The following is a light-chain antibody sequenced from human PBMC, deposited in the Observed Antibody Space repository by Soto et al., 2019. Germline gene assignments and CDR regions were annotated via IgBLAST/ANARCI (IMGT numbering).Light chain of an antibody. V-gene: IGKV3-20*01. J-gene: IGKJ4*01. CDR2: GAS. CDR3: LQYASEPLT. CDR1: QSVAKNY. Sequence: ETVVTQSPGTLSLSPGERATLSCMARQSVAKNYLAWYQHKPGQGPRLLISGASSRATGIPDRFSGSGSGTDFTLTISRLQPEDFAVYYCLQYASEPLTFGGGTKVEI.